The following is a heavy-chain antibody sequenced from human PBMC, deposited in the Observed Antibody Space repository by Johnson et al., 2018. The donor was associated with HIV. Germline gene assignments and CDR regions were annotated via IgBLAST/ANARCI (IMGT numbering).Heavy chain of an antibody. CDR1: GFTFSNAW. Sequence: QVQLVESGGGLVQPGGSLRLSCAASGFTFSNAWMSWVRQAPGKGLEWVSYISGGTTYHADSVKGRFTISRDNSKNTLYLQMNSLKTEDTAVYYCTREGRTVAAFTVGAFDIWGQGTMVTVSS. CDR3: TREGRTVAAFTVGAFDI. D-gene: IGHD6-19*01. CDR2: ISGGTT. J-gene: IGHJ3*02. V-gene: IGHV3-11*01.